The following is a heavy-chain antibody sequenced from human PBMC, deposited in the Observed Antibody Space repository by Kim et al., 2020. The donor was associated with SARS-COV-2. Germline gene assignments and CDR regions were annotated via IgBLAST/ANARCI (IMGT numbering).Heavy chain of an antibody. CDR3: ARATGFGTSWYYFDS. V-gene: IGHV4-39*07. D-gene: IGHD1-1*01. J-gene: IGHJ4*01. CDR2: IYYSGKT. Sequence: SETLSLTCNVSGGSIGSSNYYWGWIRQPPGKGLEWTGCIYYSGKTYDNPSLKRRVTISLDLSKNHFSMNLRSATAADTSIYYCARATGFGTSWYYFDSWG. CDR1: GGSIGSSNYY.